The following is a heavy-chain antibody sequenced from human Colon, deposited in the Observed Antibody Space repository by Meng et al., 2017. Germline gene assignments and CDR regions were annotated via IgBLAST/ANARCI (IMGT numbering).Heavy chain of an antibody. V-gene: IGHV3-21*01. D-gene: IGHD3-16*01. J-gene: IGHJ4*02. CDR2: ISSTDTYI. CDR1: GFAFNRHS. Sequence: EVQLVESGGGLVEPGGSLRLSCEASGFAFNRHSMNWVRQAPGKGLEWVSSISSTDTYIYYADSVQGRFTISRDNAKNSLYLQMNSLRAEDTAVYYCAREGIWGSLDYWGQGTLVTVSS. CDR3: AREGIWGSLDY.